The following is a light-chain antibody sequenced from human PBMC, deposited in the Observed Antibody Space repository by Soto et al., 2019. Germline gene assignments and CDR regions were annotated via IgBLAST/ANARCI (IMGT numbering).Light chain of an antibody. CDR1: QGIGTE. Sequence: AIQMTQSPSSLSASVGDRVTITCRASQGIGTELGWYQLKPGKAPKLLVYGASTLQSGVRPRFSGSGSGTDFTLTISSLQPDDFAAYYCLQDFSYPRTFGQGTKVEIK. CDR2: GAS. J-gene: IGKJ1*01. CDR3: LQDFSYPRT. V-gene: IGKV1-6*02.